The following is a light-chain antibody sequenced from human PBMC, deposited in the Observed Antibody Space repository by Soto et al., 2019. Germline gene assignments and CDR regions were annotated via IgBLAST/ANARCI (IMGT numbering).Light chain of an antibody. CDR1: QTVTSSF. Sequence: EIVLTQSPGTLSLSPGERAALSCRASQTVTSSFLAWYQRKPGQAPRLLIYGASDRATGIPDRFSGSGSGTEFTLTISSLQSEDFAVYYCQQYNNWPPRTFGGGTKVDI. V-gene: IGKV3-20*01. CDR3: QQYNNWPPRT. CDR2: GAS. J-gene: IGKJ4*01.